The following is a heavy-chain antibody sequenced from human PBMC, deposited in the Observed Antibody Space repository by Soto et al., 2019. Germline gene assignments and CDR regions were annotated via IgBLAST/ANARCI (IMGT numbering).Heavy chain of an antibody. Sequence: LSLTCAVSGGSISSGPYYWGWIRQPPGKGLEWIGTIYYDGSAYYNPSLKSRVAVSVDTSKKQFSLKLGSVTAADTAVYYCARWDYEFDYWGQGALVTVSS. CDR3: ARWDYEFDY. J-gene: IGHJ4*02. D-gene: IGHD4-17*01. V-gene: IGHV4-39*01. CDR1: GGSISSGPYY. CDR2: IYYDGSA.